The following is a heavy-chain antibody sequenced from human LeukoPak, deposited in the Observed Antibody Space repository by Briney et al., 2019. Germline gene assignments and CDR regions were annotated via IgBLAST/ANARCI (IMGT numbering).Heavy chain of an antibody. CDR3: ARDIPGWEQGVDYFDY. V-gene: IGHV1/OR15-1*02. D-gene: IGHD1-26*01. CDR1: GYIFTDYY. J-gene: IGHJ4*01. Sequence: ASVRVSCKASGYIFTDYYMHWVRQAPGQELGWMGRINPNSGGTNYAQKFQGRVTMTRDTSISTAYTELSSLRSEDTATYYCARDIPGWEQGVDYFDYWGQGTLVTVSS. CDR2: INPNSGGT.